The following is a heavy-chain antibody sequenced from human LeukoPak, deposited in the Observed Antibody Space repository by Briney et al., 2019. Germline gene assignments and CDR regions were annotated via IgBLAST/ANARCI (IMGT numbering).Heavy chain of an antibody. V-gene: IGHV4-59*08. CDR1: GDSIRGYF. D-gene: IGHD6-13*01. J-gene: IGHJ4*02. Sequence: SETLSLTSSVSGDSIRGYFGSWVRQPPGKGLEWSWYIYSAGITNYNPSPTSRVTISLATSKTRSSLKLISVTDADTASYYCARLAVGTSGAFAYWGQGTLVTVSS. CDR2: IYSAGIT. CDR3: ARLAVGTSGAFAY.